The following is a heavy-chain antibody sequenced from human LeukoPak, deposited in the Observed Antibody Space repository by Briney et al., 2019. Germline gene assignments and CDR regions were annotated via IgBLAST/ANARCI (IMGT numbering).Heavy chain of an antibody. D-gene: IGHD4-17*01. J-gene: IGHJ5*02. CDR2: ISYDGSNK. Sequence: GRSLRLSCAASGFTFSSYGMHWVRQAQGKGLEWVAVISYDGSNKYYADSVKGRFTISRDNSKNTLYLQMNSLRAEDTAVYYCAKDRAPYGDYINWFDPWGQGTLVTVSS. CDR3: AKDRAPYGDYINWFDP. V-gene: IGHV3-30*18. CDR1: GFTFSSYG.